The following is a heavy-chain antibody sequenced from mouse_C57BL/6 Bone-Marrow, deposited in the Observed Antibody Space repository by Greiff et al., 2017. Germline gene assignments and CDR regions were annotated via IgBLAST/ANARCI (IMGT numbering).Heavy chain of an antibody. V-gene: IGHV14-4*01. D-gene: IGHD1-1*01. CDR1: GFNIKDDY. J-gene: IGHJ2*01. CDR2: IDPENGDT. Sequence: VQLQQSGAELVRPGASVKLSCTASGFNIKDDYMHWVKQRPEQGLEWIGWIDPENGDTEYASKVQGKATITADTSSNTAYLQLSILTSEDTAVYYCTTWGSSFYFDYWGQGTTLTVSS. CDR3: TTWGSSFYFDY.